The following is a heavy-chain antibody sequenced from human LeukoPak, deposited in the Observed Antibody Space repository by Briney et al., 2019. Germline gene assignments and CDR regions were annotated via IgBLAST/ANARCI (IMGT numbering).Heavy chain of an antibody. V-gene: IGHV1-46*01. J-gene: IGHJ4*02. CDR1: GYTFTGYY. D-gene: IGHD5-24*01. Sequence: ASVKVSCKASGYTFTGYYMHWVRQAPGQGLEWMGWINPSGGSTSYAQKFQGRATMTRDTSTSTVYMELSSLRSEDTAVYYCARGRAQGIFDYWGQGTLVTVSS. CDR3: ARGRAQGIFDY. CDR2: INPSGGST.